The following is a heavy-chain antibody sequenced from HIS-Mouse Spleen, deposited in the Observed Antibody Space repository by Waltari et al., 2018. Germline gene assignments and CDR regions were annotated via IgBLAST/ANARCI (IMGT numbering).Heavy chain of an antibody. V-gene: IGHV4-38-2*02. Sequence: QVQLQESGPGLVKPSETLSLTCTVSGYSISRGYYWGWIRPPPGKGLEWIGSFYHSGSTYYNPSLKSRVTISVDTSKNQFSLKLSSVTAADTAVYYCARVKTWGQGTLVTVSS. CDR3: ARVKT. CDR1: GYSISRGYY. J-gene: IGHJ5*02. CDR2: FYHSGST.